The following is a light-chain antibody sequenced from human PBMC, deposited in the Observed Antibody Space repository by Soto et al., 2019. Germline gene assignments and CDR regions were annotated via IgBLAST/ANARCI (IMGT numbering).Light chain of an antibody. Sequence: EIVLTQSSGTLSLSPGERAPLSCRASQSVTSTYLAWYQQKPDQSPRLLIYGASNRATGIPDRFSGSGSGTDFTLTISRLEPEDFAVYYCQQYGSSGTFGQGTKVDI. CDR2: GAS. CDR1: QSVTSTY. CDR3: QQYGSSGT. J-gene: IGKJ1*01. V-gene: IGKV3-20*01.